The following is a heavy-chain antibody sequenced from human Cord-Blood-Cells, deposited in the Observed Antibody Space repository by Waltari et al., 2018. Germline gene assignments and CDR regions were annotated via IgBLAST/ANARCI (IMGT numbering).Heavy chain of an antibody. D-gene: IGHD1-1*01. J-gene: IGHJ6*02. CDR1: GFTFSSYG. Sequence: QVQLVESGGGVVQPGRSLRLSCAASGFTFSSYGMHWVRQAPGKGLEWVAGISYDGSNKYYADSVKGRFTISRDNSKNTLYLQMNSLRAEDTAVYYCAKDYNTLYYYYGMDVWGQGTTVTVSS. CDR3: AKDYNTLYYYYGMDV. CDR2: ISYDGSNK. V-gene: IGHV3-30*18.